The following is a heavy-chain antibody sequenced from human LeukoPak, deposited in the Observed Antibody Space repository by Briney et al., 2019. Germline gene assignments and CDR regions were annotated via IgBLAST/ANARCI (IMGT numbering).Heavy chain of an antibody. CDR2: ISYDGNNK. V-gene: IGHV3-30-3*01. CDR1: GFTFSAYA. D-gene: IGHD1-1*01. Sequence: GGSLRLSCAASGFTFSAYAIHWVRQAPGKGLEWVAVISYDGNNKYYADSVKGRFTISRDNSKNTLYLQMDSLRAEDTAIYYCARDWKTNSFDYWGQGTLVTVSS. CDR3: ARDWKTNSFDY. J-gene: IGHJ4*02.